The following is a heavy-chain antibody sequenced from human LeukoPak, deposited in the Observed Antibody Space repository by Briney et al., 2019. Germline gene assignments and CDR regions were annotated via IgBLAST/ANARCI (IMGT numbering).Heavy chain of an antibody. J-gene: IGHJ4*02. V-gene: IGHV4-4*02. CDR1: GGSVINTNW. CDR3: AREGGFYRPLDY. D-gene: IGHD3-3*01. Sequence: SGTLSLTCGVSGGSVINTNWWTWVRQPPGKGLEWIGEVHLDGRTNYNPSLESRLTMSVDVSENQVSLKLTSVTAADAAVYYCAREGGFYRPLDYSGQGTLVTVSS. CDR2: VHLDGRT.